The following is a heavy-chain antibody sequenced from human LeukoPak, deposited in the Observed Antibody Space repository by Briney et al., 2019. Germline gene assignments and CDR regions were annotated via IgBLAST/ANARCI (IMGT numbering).Heavy chain of an antibody. D-gene: IGHD3-10*01. J-gene: IGHJ4*02. CDR2: IYYSGST. CDR1: GGSISSGGYY. V-gene: IGHV4-31*03. Sequence: SQTLSLTCTVSGGSISSGGYYWGWIRQHPGKGLEWIGYIYYSGSTYYNPSLKSRVTISVDTSKNQFSLKLSSVTAADTAVYYCARDGGYGSGRPYFDYRGQGTLVTVSS. CDR3: ARDGGYGSGRPYFDY.